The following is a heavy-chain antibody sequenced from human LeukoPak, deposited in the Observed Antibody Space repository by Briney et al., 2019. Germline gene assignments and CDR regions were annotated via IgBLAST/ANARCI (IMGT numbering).Heavy chain of an antibody. D-gene: IGHD6-13*01. J-gene: IGHJ4*02. V-gene: IGHV3-23*01. CDR3: AKDRSVYGSSWYDY. Sequence: PGGSLRLSCAASGFTFSSYAMSWVRQAPGKGLEWVSAISGSGGSTYYADSVKGRFTISRDNSKNTLYLQMNSLRVEDTAVYYCAKDRSVYGSSWYDYWGQGTLVTVSS. CDR1: GFTFSSYA. CDR2: ISGSGGST.